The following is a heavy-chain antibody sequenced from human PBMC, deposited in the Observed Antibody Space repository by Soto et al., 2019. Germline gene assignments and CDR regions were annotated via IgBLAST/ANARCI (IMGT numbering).Heavy chain of an antibody. J-gene: IGHJ6*02. CDR2: INAGNGNT. D-gene: IGHD6-13*01. CDR3: VAAASSTRIKEKYYYYDMDV. V-gene: IGHV1-3*01. CDR1: GYTFTSYA. Sequence: ASVKVSCKASGYTFTSYAMRWVRQAPGQRLEWMGWINAGNGNTKYSQKFQGRVTITRDTSASTAYMELSSLRSEDTAVYYCVAAASSTRIKEKYYYYDMDVWGQGTTVTVSS.